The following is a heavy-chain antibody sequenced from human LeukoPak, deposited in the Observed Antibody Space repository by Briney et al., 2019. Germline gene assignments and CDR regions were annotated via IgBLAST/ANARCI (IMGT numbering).Heavy chain of an antibody. J-gene: IGHJ3*02. CDR1: GYTFTDYY. V-gene: IGHV1-2*02. D-gene: IGHD5-18*01. CDR3: ARGSGSYGAPRDAFDI. Sequence: ASVKVSCKASGYTFTDYYMHWVRQAPGQGLEWMGWINPNSGGTNYAQKFQGRVTMTRDTSISTAYMELSRLRSDDTAVYYCARGSGSYGAPRDAFDIWGQGTMVTVSS. CDR2: INPNSGGT.